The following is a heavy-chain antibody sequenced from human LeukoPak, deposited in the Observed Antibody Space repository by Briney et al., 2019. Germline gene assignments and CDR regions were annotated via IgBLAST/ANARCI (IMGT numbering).Heavy chain of an antibody. V-gene: IGHV3-23*01. CDR2: ISGSGGVT. CDR3: AKGASSSSFDY. J-gene: IGHJ4*02. Sequence: QPGASLRLSCAASEFSFSSYAMSWVRQAPGKGLEWVSSISGSGGVTYYADSVKGRLTISRDNSKNTLYLQMNSLRAEDTAVYYCAKGASSSSFDYWGQGTQVTVSS. CDR1: EFSFSSYA. D-gene: IGHD6-6*01.